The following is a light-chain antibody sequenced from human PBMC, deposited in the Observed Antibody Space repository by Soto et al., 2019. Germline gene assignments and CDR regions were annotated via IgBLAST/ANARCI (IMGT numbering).Light chain of an antibody. CDR1: QDINSR. V-gene: IGKV1-9*01. Sequence: IQLTQSTSSLSASVGDRVTITCRASQDINSRLAWYQQKPGKATKLLIYAASTLQSGVQSRFSGSGSGTDFTRAISSLQSEDFATYYCQQLNSYPRTFGQVTKVEIK. CDR2: AAS. CDR3: QQLNSYPRT. J-gene: IGKJ1*01.